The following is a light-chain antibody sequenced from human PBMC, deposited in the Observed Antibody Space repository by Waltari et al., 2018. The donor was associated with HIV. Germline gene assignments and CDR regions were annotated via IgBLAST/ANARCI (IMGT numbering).Light chain of an antibody. CDR1: QSVSASF. CDR2: GAS. Sequence: EIVLTQSPGTLSLSPGDRATLSCRASQSVSASFLNWYQQKPGQAPRLLIYGASSRATGIPDRFRGSGSGTDFTLTISRLEPEDYAVYYCQVFGSSPRFTFGPGTRVEIK. V-gene: IGKV3-20*01. J-gene: IGKJ3*01. CDR3: QVFGSSPRFT.